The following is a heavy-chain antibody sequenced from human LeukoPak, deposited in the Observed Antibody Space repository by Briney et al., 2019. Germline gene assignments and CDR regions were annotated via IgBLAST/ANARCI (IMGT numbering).Heavy chain of an antibody. J-gene: IGHJ4*02. CDR2: IYYSGST. Sequence: SETLSLTCTGSGGSISSYYWSWIRQPPGKGREWIGYIYYSGSTNYNPSLKSRVTISVDTSKNQFSLKLSSVTAADTAVYYCARMYCTNGVCYYFDYWGQGTLVTVSS. D-gene: IGHD2-8*01. V-gene: IGHV4-59*01. CDR1: GGSISSYY. CDR3: ARMYCTNGVCYYFDY.